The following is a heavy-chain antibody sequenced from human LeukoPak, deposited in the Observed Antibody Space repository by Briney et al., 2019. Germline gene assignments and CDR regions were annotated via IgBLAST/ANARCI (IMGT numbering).Heavy chain of an antibody. V-gene: IGHV5-51*01. CDR1: GYSFTTHW. J-gene: IGHJ4*02. Sequence: GESLKISCEGSGYSFTTHWLAWVRQMPGKGLEWMGTIYPGDSDTRYSPSFQGQVTMSADKSINTAYLQWSSLEASDTAMYYCARGAYGDYVLDYWGQGTLATVSS. D-gene: IGHD4-17*01. CDR2: IYPGDSDT. CDR3: ARGAYGDYVLDY.